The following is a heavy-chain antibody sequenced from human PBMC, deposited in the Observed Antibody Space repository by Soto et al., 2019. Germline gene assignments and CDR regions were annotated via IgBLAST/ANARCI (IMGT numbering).Heavy chain of an antibody. V-gene: IGHV1-18*01. CDR2: ISPYDGNT. CDR3: AIGDYYDSSGSRNYHYYGMNV. J-gene: IGHJ6*02. CDR1: GYTFSSYG. D-gene: IGHD3-22*01. Sequence: QVQLVQSGGEVKKPGASVKVSCKASGYTFSSYGINWVRQAPGQGLEWLGWISPYDGNTKYAQLLQGRVSMTTETSTKTAYMEVRSLRSDDTAVYYCAIGDYYDSSGSRNYHYYGMNVWGQGTTVTVSS.